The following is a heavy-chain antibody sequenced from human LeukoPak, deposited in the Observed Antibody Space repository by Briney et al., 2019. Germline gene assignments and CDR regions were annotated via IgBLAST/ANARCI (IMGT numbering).Heavy chain of an antibody. V-gene: IGHV3-20*04. CDR1: GFPFDVLG. J-gene: IGHJ4*02. D-gene: IGHD5-12*01. Sequence: GGSLTLSCAASGFPFDVLGVRWVRQAPERGLEWVSCINWNGVSTGYADSVKGRFTISRDNAKNSLYLQMNSLRAEDTALYYCARDSLGYARGLYYSDYWGEGA. CDR2: INWNGVST. CDR3: ARDSLGYARGLYYSDY.